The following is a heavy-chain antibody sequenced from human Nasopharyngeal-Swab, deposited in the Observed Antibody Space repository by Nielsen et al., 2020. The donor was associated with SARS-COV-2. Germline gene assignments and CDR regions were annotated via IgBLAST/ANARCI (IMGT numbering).Heavy chain of an antibody. D-gene: IGHD3-22*01. Sequence: SETLSLTCAVYGGSFSDYHWSWIRQPPGKGLEWIGEINHNGSTNYNPSLKSRFTISIDTSKNQFSLKLTSVTAADTAVYYCARADSSGYYGTIDYWGQGTLVTVSS. CDR2: INHNGST. CDR3: ARADSSGYYGTIDY. V-gene: IGHV4-34*01. J-gene: IGHJ4*02. CDR1: GGSFSDYH.